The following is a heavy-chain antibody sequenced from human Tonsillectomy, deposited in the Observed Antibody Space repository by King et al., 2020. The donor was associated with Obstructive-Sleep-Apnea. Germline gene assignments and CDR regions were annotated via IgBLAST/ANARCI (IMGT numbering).Heavy chain of an antibody. CDR3: ARAPSITIFGVVINFYGMDV. J-gene: IGHJ6*02. V-gene: IGHV4-59*01. CDR1: GGSISSYY. D-gene: IGHD3-3*01. Sequence: VQLQESGPGLVKPSETLSLTCTVSGGSISSYYWSWLRQPPGKGLEWIGYIYYSGSTNYNPSLKSRVTISVDTSKNQFSLKLSSVTAADTAVYYCARAPSITIFGVVINFYGMDVWGQGTTVTVSS. CDR2: IYYSGST.